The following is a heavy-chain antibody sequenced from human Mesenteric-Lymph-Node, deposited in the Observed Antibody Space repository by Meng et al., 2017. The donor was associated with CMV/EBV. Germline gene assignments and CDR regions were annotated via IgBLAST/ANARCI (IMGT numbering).Heavy chain of an antibody. V-gene: IGHV1-8*03. Sequence: ASVKVSCKASGYTFTSYDINWVRQATGQGLEWMGWMNPNSGNTGYAQKFQGRVTITRNTSISTAYMELSSLRSEDTAVYYCARAARITIFGVVTYYYGMDVWGQGTTVTVSS. J-gene: IGHJ6*02. CDR3: ARAARITIFGVVTYYYGMDV. CDR1: GYTFTSYD. CDR2: MNPNSGNT. D-gene: IGHD3-3*01.